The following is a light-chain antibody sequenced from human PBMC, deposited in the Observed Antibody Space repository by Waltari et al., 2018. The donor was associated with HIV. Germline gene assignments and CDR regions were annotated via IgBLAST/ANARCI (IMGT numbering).Light chain of an antibody. V-gene: IGKV1-39*01. CDR2: DAS. Sequence: DIQMTQSPSSLSASVGDSVTITCRASQTVNNKLNWYQQKPGKAPKVVIYDASTLESGVPSRFRGGGSRTDFTLTITSLQLDDFATYFCQQSFSYPLTFGPGTKVDI. J-gene: IGKJ3*01. CDR1: QTVNNK. CDR3: QQSFSYPLT.